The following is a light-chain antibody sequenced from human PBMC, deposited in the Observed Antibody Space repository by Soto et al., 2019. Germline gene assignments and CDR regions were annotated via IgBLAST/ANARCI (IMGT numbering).Light chain of an antibody. CDR1: NSDVGNYNY. J-gene: IGLJ2*01. Sequence: QSVLTQPASVSGSPGQSITISCTGTNSDVGNYNYVSWYQQHPGKAPKLLIYDVSYRPSGVSSRFSGSKSGNTASLTISGLQAEDEADYYCTSYTTYSTLVVFGGGTKVTVL. CDR3: TSYTTYSTLVV. V-gene: IGLV2-14*01. CDR2: DVS.